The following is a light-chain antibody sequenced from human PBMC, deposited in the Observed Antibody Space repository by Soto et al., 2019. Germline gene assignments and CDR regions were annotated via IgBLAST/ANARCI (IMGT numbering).Light chain of an antibody. Sequence: QSVLTQPRSVSGSPGQSVTISCTGTSSDVGAYNFVSWYQQNPGKAPKLILYDVIERPSGVPDRFSGSKSGNTASLTISGLQTEDEADYHCSSYAGSHTYEVFGGGTKLTVL. CDR3: SSYAGSHTYEV. CDR1: SSDVGAYNF. CDR2: DVI. J-gene: IGLJ3*02. V-gene: IGLV2-11*01.